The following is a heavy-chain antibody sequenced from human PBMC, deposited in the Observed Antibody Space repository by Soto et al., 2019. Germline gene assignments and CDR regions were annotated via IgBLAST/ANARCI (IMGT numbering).Heavy chain of an antibody. CDR3: ARLHYYYYMDV. Sequence: SETLSLTCTVSGGSISSYYWSWIRQPPGKGLEWIGYIYYSGSANYNPSLKSRVTISVDTSKNQFSLKLSSVTAADTAVYYCARLHYYYYMDVWGKGTTVTVSS. CDR1: GGSISSYY. J-gene: IGHJ6*03. CDR2: IYYSGSA. V-gene: IGHV4-59*08.